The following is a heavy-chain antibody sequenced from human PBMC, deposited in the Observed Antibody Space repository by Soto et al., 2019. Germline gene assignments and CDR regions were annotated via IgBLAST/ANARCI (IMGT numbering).Heavy chain of an antibody. J-gene: IGHJ5*02. CDR2: ISGSGDNT. D-gene: IGHD2-15*01. CDR1: GFTFSSYA. Sequence: PGGSLRLSCAASGFTFSSYAMSWVRQAPGKGLEWVSGISGSGDNTYYADSVKGRFTISRDNSKNTLYLQMNTLRVEDTAEYYCAKGVPFVVANGPLDPWGQGTLVTVSS. V-gene: IGHV3-23*01. CDR3: AKGVPFVVANGPLDP.